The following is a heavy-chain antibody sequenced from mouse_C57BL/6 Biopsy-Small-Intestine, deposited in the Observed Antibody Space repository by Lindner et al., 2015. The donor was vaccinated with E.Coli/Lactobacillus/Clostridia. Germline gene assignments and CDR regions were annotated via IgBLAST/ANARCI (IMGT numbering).Heavy chain of an antibody. CDR2: ITPLFGTP. CDR1: GAPFINSV. V-gene: IGHV1-81*01. J-gene: IGHJ4*01. Sequence: SVKVSCKASGAPFINSVISWVRQAPGQGLEWMGGITPLFGTPDYAQNFQGRLTITADKLTVTSYMELSSLSSEDTAVYYCARGFSGNQERRISGGFAFGGLLAESPFDSWGQGTLVTVSS. CDR3: ARGFSGNQERRISGGFAFGGLLAESPFDS. D-gene: IGHD3-1*01.